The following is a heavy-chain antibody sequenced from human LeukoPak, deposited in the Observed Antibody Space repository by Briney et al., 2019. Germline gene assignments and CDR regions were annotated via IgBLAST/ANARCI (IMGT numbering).Heavy chain of an antibody. CDR3: AGGSYWGGYYYYMDV. V-gene: IGHV1-69*13. J-gene: IGHJ6*03. Sequence: GASVKVSCKASGGTFSSYAISWVRQAPGQGLEWMGGIIPIFGTANYAQKFQGRVTITADESTSTAYMELSSLRSEDTAVYYCAGGSYWGGYYYYMDVWGKGTTVTVSS. CDR1: GGTFSSYA. D-gene: IGHD1-26*01. CDR2: IIPIFGTA.